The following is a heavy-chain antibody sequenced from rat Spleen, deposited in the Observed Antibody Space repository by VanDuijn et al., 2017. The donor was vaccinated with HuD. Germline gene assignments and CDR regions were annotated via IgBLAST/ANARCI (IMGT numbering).Heavy chain of an antibody. J-gene: IGHJ2*01. Sequence: EVQLVESGGGLVQPGRSLKLSCAASGFTFSDYYMAWVRRDPTKGLEWVASISYDGGNTYYRDSVKGRFSISRDNAKSSLYLQMDSLRSEDTATYYCATQSIIRVPLFDYWGQGVMVTVSS. CDR2: ISYDGGNT. CDR3: ATQSIIRVPLFDY. CDR1: GFTFSDYY. V-gene: IGHV5-20*01. D-gene: IGHD4-3*01.